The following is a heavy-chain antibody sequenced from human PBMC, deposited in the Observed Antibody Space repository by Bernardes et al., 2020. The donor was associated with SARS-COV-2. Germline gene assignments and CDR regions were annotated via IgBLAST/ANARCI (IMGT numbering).Heavy chain of an antibody. CDR1: GYTLTKLS. V-gene: IGHV1-24*01. CDR2: FDPEDGET. J-gene: IGHJ4*02. Sequence: NLPCPASGYTLTKLSLHWVRQAPGKGLEWMGSFDPEDGETIYAQKFQGRVTLSEDPSTDTAYMELTSLRSEDTAVYYCATTLRLDYLDCWGQGSLVTVSS. CDR3: ATTLRLDYLDC.